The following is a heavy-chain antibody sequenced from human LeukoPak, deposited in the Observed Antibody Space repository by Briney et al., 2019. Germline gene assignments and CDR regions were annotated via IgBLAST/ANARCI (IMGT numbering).Heavy chain of an antibody. CDR3: ARDSMIGFGGVIVMEGAYYFDY. D-gene: IGHD3-16*02. J-gene: IGHJ4*01. CDR2: IWYDGSNI. V-gene: IGHV3-33*08. Sequence: GGSLRLSCAASGFTFSSYSMHWVRQAPGKGLEWVAVIWYDGSNIYYADSVKGRFTISRDNSKNTLYLQMNSLRAEDTAVYYCARDSMIGFGGVIVMEGAYYFDYWGQGTLVAVSS. CDR1: GFTFSSYS.